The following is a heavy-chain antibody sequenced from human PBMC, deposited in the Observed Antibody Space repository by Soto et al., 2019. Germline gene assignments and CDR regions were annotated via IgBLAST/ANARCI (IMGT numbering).Heavy chain of an antibody. Sequence: ESGGGLVQPGGSLRLSCAASGFTFSSYWMSWVRQAPGKGLEWVANIKQDGSEKYYVDSVKGRFTISRDNAKNSLYLQVNSLRAEDTAVYYCARGGHCSSTSCYTSRSAFEIWGQGTMVTVSS. D-gene: IGHD2-2*02. J-gene: IGHJ3*02. CDR3: ARGGHCSSTSCYTSRSAFEI. CDR2: IKQDGSEK. V-gene: IGHV3-7*01. CDR1: GFTFSSYW.